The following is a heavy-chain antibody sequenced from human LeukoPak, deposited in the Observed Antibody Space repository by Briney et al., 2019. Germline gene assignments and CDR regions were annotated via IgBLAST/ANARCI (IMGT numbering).Heavy chain of an antibody. CDR1: GGTFSSYA. Sequence: GASVKVSCKASGGTFSSYAISWVRQAPGQGLEWMGGIIPIFGTANYAQKFQGRVTITADESTSTAYMELSSLRSDDTAVYYCARDPIRLRLGELSDAFDIWGQGTMVTVSS. J-gene: IGHJ3*02. CDR2: IIPIFGTA. V-gene: IGHV1-69*13. CDR3: ARDPIRLRLGELSDAFDI. D-gene: IGHD3-16*02.